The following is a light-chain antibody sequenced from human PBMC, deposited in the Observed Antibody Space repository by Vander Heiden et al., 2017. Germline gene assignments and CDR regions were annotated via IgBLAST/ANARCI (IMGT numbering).Light chain of an antibody. Sequence: DIQMTQSPSTLSASVGDRVTITCRASQSISSWLAWYQQKPGKAPKLLIYDASSLESGVPSRFSGSGYGTEFTLTISSLQPDDFATYYCQQDNSYPPFTFGHGTKVDIK. CDR1: QSISSW. CDR3: QQDNSYPPFT. V-gene: IGKV1-5*01. CDR2: DAS. J-gene: IGKJ3*01.